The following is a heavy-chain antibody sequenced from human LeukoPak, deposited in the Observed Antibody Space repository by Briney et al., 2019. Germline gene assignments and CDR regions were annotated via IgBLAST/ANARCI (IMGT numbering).Heavy chain of an antibody. J-gene: IGHJ4*02. Sequence: GGSLRLSCAASGSTFDSHYMTWVRQTPEKGLEWVANINQDGSEKNYVDSVKGRFTISRDNAKKSLYLQMNSLRAEDTAVYYCASAAGWESAYWGQGTLVTVSS. D-gene: IGHD1-26*01. CDR3: ASAAGWESAY. V-gene: IGHV3-7*01. CDR2: INQDGSEK. CDR1: GSTFDSHY.